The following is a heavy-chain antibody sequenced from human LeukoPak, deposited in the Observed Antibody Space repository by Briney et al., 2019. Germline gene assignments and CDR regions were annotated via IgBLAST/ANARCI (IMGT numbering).Heavy chain of an antibody. J-gene: IGHJ4*02. Sequence: GGSLRLSCAASGFIFSSYWMSWVRQAPGKGLEWVANIKQDGSEKYYVDSVKGRFTISRDNAKNSLYLQMNSLRAEDTAVYYCAVGLDNFRGVIDYWGQGTLVTVSS. D-gene: IGHD3-10*01. CDR2: IKQDGSEK. V-gene: IGHV3-7*01. CDR1: GFIFSSYW. CDR3: AVGLDNFRGVIDY.